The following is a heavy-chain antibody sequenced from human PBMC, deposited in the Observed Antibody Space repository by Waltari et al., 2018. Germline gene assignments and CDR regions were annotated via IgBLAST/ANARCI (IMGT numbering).Heavy chain of an antibody. CDR2: IWYDGSNK. Sequence: QVQLVESGGGVVQPGRSLRLSCAASGFTFSSYGMHWVRQAPGKGLEWVAVIWYDGSNKYYADSGKGRFTISRDNSKNTLYLQMNSLRAEDTAVYYCAKDLGNYYDSSGFDYWGQGTLVTVSS. V-gene: IGHV3-33*06. D-gene: IGHD3-22*01. CDR3: AKDLGNYYDSSGFDY. J-gene: IGHJ4*02. CDR1: GFTFSSYG.